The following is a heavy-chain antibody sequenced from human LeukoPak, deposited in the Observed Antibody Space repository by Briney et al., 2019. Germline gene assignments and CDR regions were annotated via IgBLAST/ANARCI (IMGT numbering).Heavy chain of an antibody. CDR2: IYPGDSDT. Sequence: GESLKISCKGSGYSFTSYWIGWVRQMPGKGLEWMGIIYPGDSDTRYSPSFQGQVTISADKSISNAYLQWSSLKASDTAMYYCARRYYYDSSGYPVGAFDIWGQGTMVTVSS. V-gene: IGHV5-51*01. J-gene: IGHJ3*02. CDR1: GYSFTSYW. CDR3: ARRYYYDSSGYPVGAFDI. D-gene: IGHD3-22*01.